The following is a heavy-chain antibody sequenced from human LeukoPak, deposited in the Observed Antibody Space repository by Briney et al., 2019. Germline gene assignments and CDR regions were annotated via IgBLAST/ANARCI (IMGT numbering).Heavy chain of an antibody. CDR2: IYPDESNI. D-gene: IGHD2-2*03. Sequence: GESLKISCKGSGYSFPTYWIAWVRQMPGKGLEWMGIIYPDESNIRYNPSFQRQVTIPADKSISTAYLQPSSLKASHPALYYCARPPSRGYSSSFEYWGQGTLVTVSS. CDR3: ARPPSRGYSSSFEY. J-gene: IGHJ4*02. CDR1: GYSFPTYW. V-gene: IGHV5-51*01.